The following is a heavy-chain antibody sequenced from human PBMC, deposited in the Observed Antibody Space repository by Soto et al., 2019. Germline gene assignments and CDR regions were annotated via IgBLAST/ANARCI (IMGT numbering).Heavy chain of an antibody. CDR3: ARDLADIQLLSWGLCFDY. CDR1: GFTFSRFG. V-gene: IGHV3-30-3*01. CDR2: ISFDGNTK. D-gene: IGHD3-10*01. Sequence: VGSLRLSCAASGFTFSRFGLHWVRQAPGKGLEWVAVISFDGNTKYYADSVQGRFTVSRDNSKNRVYLQMDRLRPEDTAVYYCARDLADIQLLSWGLCFDYWGPGTLVTVSS. J-gene: IGHJ4*02.